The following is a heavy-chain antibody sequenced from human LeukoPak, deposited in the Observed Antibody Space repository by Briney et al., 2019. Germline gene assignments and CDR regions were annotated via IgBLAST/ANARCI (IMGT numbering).Heavy chain of an antibody. D-gene: IGHD1-20*01. V-gene: IGHV3-74*01. CDR3: LRDLNWSLDQ. J-gene: IGHJ4*02. CDR2: IKSDGITI. Sequence: GGSLRLSCAASGFTFSSYGMHWVRQAPGMGLVWVSRIKSDGITITYADSVKGRFTISRDNAKNTLYLQMNSLRAEDTAVYYCLRDLNWSLDQWGQGTLVTVSS. CDR1: GFTFSSYG.